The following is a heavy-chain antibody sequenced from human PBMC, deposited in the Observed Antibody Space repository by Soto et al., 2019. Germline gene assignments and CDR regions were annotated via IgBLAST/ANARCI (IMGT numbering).Heavy chain of an antibody. D-gene: IGHD3-3*01. CDR3: ARDSYDFWSGQDPYYYYGMDV. V-gene: IGHV3-30-3*01. Sequence: GGSLRLSCAASGFTFSSYAMHWVRQAPGKGLEWVAVISYDGSNKYYADSVKGRFTISRDNSKNTLYLQMNSLRAEDTAVYYCARDSYDFWSGQDPYYYYGMDVWGQGTTVTVSS. CDR2: ISYDGSNK. CDR1: GFTFSSYA. J-gene: IGHJ6*02.